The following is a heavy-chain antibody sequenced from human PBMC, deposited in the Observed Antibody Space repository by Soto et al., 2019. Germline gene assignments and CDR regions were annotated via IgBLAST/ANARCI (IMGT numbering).Heavy chain of an antibody. V-gene: IGHV4-38-2*01. CDR1: GYSISSGYY. Sequence: SETLSLTCAVSGYSISSGYYWGWIRQPPGKGLEWIGSIYHSGSTYYNPSLKSRVTISVDTSKNQFSLKLSSVTAADTAVYYCARAGGYCSSTSCHWGWFDPWGQGTLVTVSS. CDR2: IYHSGST. CDR3: ARAGGYCSSTSCHWGWFDP. J-gene: IGHJ5*02. D-gene: IGHD2-2*01.